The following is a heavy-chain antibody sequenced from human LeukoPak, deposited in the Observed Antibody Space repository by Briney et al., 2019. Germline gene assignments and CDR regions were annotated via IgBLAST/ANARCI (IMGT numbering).Heavy chain of an antibody. CDR2: ISWNSGSI. D-gene: IGHD2-15*01. V-gene: IGHV3-9*01. CDR3: ARDSLPPGDAFDI. CDR1: GFTFDDYA. J-gene: IGHJ3*02. Sequence: GGSLRLSCAASGFTFDDYAMHWVRQAPGKGLEWVSGISWNSGSIGYVDSVKGRFTISRDNSKNTLYLQMNSLRVEDTAVYYCARDSLPPGDAFDIWGQGTKVTVSS.